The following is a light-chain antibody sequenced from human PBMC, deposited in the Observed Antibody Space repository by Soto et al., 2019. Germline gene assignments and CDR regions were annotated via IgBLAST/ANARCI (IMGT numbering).Light chain of an antibody. CDR1: SGHSSYI. Sequence: QAVVTQSSSXXXSXXXXXXLTCTLSSGHSSYIIAWHQQQPGKAPRYLMKLEGRGNYNKGSGVPDRFSGSSSGADRYLTISNLQFEDEADYYCETWDSNTWVFGGGTKLTVL. CDR2: LEGRGNY. V-gene: IGLV4-60*02. CDR3: ETWDSNTWV. J-gene: IGLJ3*02.